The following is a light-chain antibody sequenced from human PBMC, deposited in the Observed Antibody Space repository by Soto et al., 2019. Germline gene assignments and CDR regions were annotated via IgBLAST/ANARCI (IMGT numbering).Light chain of an antibody. V-gene: IGKV2-28*01. Sequence: DIVMTQSPLSLPVTPGEPASISCRSSQSLLHSNGYNYLDWYLQKPGQSPPLVIYLGSNRASGGTDRFSGCGSGSDFTLKISRLEAKDVGVSYCVQDLQTRPTFGQGTKVEIK. CDR3: VQDLQTRPT. J-gene: IGKJ1*01. CDR1: QSLLHSNGYNY. CDR2: LGS.